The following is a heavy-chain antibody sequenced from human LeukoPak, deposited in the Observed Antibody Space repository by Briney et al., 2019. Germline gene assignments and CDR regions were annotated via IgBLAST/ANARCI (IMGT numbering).Heavy chain of an antibody. Sequence: GGSLRLSCAASGFTFDAYAMHWVRQAPGKGLEWVSGISWNSGSIGYADSVKGRFTISRDNAQNSLYLQMNSLRAEGTALYYCAKDRSGSSNDAFDIWGQGIMVTVSS. CDR3: AKDRSGSSNDAFDI. D-gene: IGHD1-26*01. CDR1: GFTFDAYA. CDR2: ISWNSGSI. J-gene: IGHJ3*02. V-gene: IGHV3-9*01.